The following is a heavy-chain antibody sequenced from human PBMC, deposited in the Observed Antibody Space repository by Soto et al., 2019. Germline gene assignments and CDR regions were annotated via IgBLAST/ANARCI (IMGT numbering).Heavy chain of an antibody. CDR2: IYYSGRT. CDR1: GGSISSGDYY. Sequence: QVQLQESGPGLVKPSQTLSLTCTVSGGSISSGDYYWSWIRQPPGKGMEWIGYIYYSGRTYYNPSLKSRVNISVDKSKNQFSLKRNSVTAADTAVYYCARVIMDYYGSGRPFDYWGQGTLVTVSS. J-gene: IGHJ4*02. D-gene: IGHD3-10*01. CDR3: ARVIMDYYGSGRPFDY. V-gene: IGHV4-30-4*01.